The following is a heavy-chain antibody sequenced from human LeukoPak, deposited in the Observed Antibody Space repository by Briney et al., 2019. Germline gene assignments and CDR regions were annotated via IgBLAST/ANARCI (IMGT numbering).Heavy chain of an antibody. J-gene: IGHJ4*02. CDR3: AREISSSTSFDY. V-gene: IGHV3-21*01. Sequence: PGGSLRLSCAASGFTFNTYGMNWVRQAPGKGLEWLSYIGPGPSHTYYADSVRGRFVISRDNAKNSLYLQVSTLRAEDTAVYYCAREISSSTSFDYWGQGTLVTVSS. CDR1: GFTFNTYG. D-gene: IGHD2-2*01. CDR2: IGPGPSHT.